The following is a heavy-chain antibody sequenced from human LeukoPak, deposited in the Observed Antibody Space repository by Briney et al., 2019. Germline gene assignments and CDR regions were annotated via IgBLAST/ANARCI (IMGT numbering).Heavy chain of an antibody. CDR3: PRDRITMVRGVIIPDNWFDH. Sequence: GGSLRLSCAASGFTFSSYWMSWVRQAPGKGLEWVANIKQDGSEKYYVDSVKGRFTISRDNAKNSLYLQMNSLRAEDKAVYYCPRDRITMVRGVIIPDNWFDHWGQGTLVTVSS. CDR2: IKQDGSEK. J-gene: IGHJ5*02. CDR1: GFTFSSYW. D-gene: IGHD3-10*01. V-gene: IGHV3-7*01.